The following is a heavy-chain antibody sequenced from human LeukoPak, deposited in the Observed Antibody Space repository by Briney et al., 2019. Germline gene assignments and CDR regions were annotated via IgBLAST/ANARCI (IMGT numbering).Heavy chain of an antibody. CDR2: ISGSGGST. V-gene: IGHV3-23*01. CDR3: ARAGKYSGSYLIDY. CDR1: GFTFSSYA. D-gene: IGHD1-26*01. Sequence: GGSLRLSCAASGFTFSSYAMSWVRQAPGKGLEWVSAISGSGGSTYYADSVKGRFTISRDNAKNSLYLQMNSLRAEDTAVYYCARAGKYSGSYLIDYWGQGTLVTVPS. J-gene: IGHJ4*02.